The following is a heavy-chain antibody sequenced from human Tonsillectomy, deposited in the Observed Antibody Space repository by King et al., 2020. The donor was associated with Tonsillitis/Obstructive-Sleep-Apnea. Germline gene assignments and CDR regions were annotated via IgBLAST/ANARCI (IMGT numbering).Heavy chain of an antibody. V-gene: IGHV3-53*01. D-gene: IGHD5-24*01. CDR3: ARDRKEMSTNYYFDY. J-gene: IGHJ4*02. CDR1: GFTVSNNY. Sequence: GQLVQSGGGLIQPGGSLRLSCAASGFTVSNNYMSWVRQAPGKGLEWVSVIYSGGFTYYADSVRGRFTISRDNAKNTLYLQMNRLRADDTAVYYCARDRKEMSTNYYFDYWGQGTLVTVSS. CDR2: IYSGGFT.